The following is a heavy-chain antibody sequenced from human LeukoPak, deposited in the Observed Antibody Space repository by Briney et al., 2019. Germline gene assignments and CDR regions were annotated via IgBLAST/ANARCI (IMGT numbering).Heavy chain of an antibody. Sequence: GGSLRLSCAASGFTFSSYSMNWVRQAPGKGLEWVSSISSSSSYIYYADSVKGRFTISRDNAKNSLYLQMNSLRAEDTAVYYCARRTYHYDSSGYSTNYWGQGTLVSVSS. CDR3: ARRTYHYDSSGYSTNY. V-gene: IGHV3-21*01. D-gene: IGHD3-22*01. J-gene: IGHJ4*02. CDR1: GFTFSSYS. CDR2: ISSSSSYI.